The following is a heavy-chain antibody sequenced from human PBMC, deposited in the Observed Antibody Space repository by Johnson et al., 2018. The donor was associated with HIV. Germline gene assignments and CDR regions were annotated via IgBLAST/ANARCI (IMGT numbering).Heavy chain of an antibody. Sequence: VQLVESGGGLVQPGGSLRLSCAASGFTFSSNAMHWVRQAPGKGLEYISGISSNGDATYYTNSVKGRFTISRDNAKNSLYLQMNSLRAEDTAVYYCARDRGIYEGAFDIWGQGTMVTVSS. D-gene: IGHD3-3*01. CDR1: GFTFSSNA. CDR3: ARDRGIYEGAFDI. V-gene: IGHV3-64*01. CDR2: ISSNGDAT. J-gene: IGHJ3*02.